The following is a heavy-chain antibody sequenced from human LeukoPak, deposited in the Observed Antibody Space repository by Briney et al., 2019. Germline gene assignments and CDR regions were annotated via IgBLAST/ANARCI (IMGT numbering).Heavy chain of an antibody. CDR3: ARESPACGEDCYFDY. J-gene: IGHJ4*02. Sequence: GASVKVSCKASGYTFTSYYMHWVRQAPGQGLEWMGIINPSGGSTSYAQKFQGRVTMTRDTSTSTVYMELSSLRTDDTAVYYCARESPACGEDCYFDYWGQGTLVTVSS. CDR2: INPSGGST. V-gene: IGHV1-46*01. D-gene: IGHD2-21*02. CDR1: GYTFTSYY.